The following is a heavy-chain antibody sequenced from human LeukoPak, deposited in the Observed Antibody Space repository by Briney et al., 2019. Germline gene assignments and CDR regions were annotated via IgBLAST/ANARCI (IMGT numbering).Heavy chain of an antibody. CDR2: ISHDGGYQ. CDR1: GFTFSSHA. CDR3: AWELTKRYDS. D-gene: IGHD5-24*01. J-gene: IGHJ4*02. V-gene: IGHV3-30-3*01. Sequence: GGSLRLSCAASGFTFSSHAMHWVRQAPGEGLKWVAVISHDGGYQDYADSVKGRFTISRDNPRNTLYLQMNSLRSEDTAVYYCAWELTKRYDSWGQGALVTVSS.